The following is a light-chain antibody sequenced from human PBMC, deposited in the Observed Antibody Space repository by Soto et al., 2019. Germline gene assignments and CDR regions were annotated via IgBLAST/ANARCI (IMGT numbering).Light chain of an antibody. V-gene: IGKV1-39*01. CDR2: ATS. Sequence: IQMAQSPSSLSASVGYRVTITCRASQRITNYLNWYQEKPGKAPKLLIYATSSLQSGVPSRFSGSGSGTDFSLTISSLEPEDFATYYCQQSYSTPRTFGQGTKVDI. CDR3: QQSYSTPRT. J-gene: IGKJ1*01. CDR1: QRITNY.